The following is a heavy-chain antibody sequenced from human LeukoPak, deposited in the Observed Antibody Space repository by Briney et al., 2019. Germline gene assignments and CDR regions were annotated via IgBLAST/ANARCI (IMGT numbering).Heavy chain of an antibody. D-gene: IGHD3-16*02. CDR1: GFTFSSYA. J-gene: IGHJ4*02. CDR3: AKDSSYDYVWGSYRYGVYFDY. CDR2: ISGSGGST. V-gene: IGHV3-23*01. Sequence: PEGSLRLSCAASGFTFSSYAMSWVRQAPGKGLEWVSAISGSGGSTYYADSVKGRFTISRDNSKNTLYLQMNSLRAEDTAVYYCAKDSSYDYVWGSYRYGVYFDYWGQGTLVTVSS.